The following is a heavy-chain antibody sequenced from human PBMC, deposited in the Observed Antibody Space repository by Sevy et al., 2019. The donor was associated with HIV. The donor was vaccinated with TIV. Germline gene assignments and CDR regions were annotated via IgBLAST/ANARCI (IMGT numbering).Heavy chain of an antibody. J-gene: IGHJ4*02. CDR3: ARCPGHYSIDY. CDR2: IGTAAGVT. CDR1: GFTFNTYS. Sequence: VGSLRLSCAASGFTFNTYSLIWVRHTPGKGLEWLSFIGTAAGVTYYADSVKGRFTISRDNAKNSLYLQMNSLRDEDTAVYYCARCPGHYSIDYWGQGTLVTVSS. V-gene: IGHV3-48*02. D-gene: IGHD2-21*01.